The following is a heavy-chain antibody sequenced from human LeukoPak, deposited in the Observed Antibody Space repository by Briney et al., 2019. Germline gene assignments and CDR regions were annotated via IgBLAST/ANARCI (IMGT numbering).Heavy chain of an antibody. CDR2: ISGSGGST. J-gene: IGHJ4*02. CDR3: AKDREARSITIFGVVPHYFDY. CDR1: GFTFSSYA. Sequence: GGSLRLSCAASGFTFSSYAMSWVRQAPGKGLEWVSAISGSGGSTYYADSVKGRFTISRDNSKNTLYLQMNSLRAEDTAVYYCAKDREARSITIFGVVPHYFDYWGQGTLVTVSS. V-gene: IGHV3-23*01. D-gene: IGHD3-3*01.